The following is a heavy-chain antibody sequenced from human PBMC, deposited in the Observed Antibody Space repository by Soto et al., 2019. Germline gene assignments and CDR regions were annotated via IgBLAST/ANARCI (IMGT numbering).Heavy chain of an antibody. V-gene: IGHV1-18*01. CDR3: ARTRGYSYGLDY. CDR1: GYTFTSYG. D-gene: IGHD5-18*01. J-gene: IGHJ4*02. CDR2: ISAYNGNT. Sequence: QVQLVQSGAEVKKPGASVKVSCKASGYTFTSYGISWVRQAPGQGLEWMGWISAYNGNTNYTQKFQGRVTMTTDTSTSPAYMEVRSLRSDDTAVYYCARTRGYSYGLDYWGQGTLVTVSS.